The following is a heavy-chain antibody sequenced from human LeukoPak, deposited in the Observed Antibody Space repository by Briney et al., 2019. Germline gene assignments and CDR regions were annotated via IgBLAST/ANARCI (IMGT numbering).Heavy chain of an antibody. CDR3: AKDPTYYYDSSGVGFDY. J-gene: IGHJ4*02. Sequence: GGSLRLSCAASGFTFSSYGMHWVRQAPGKGLEWVAFIRYDGSNKYYADSVKGRFTISRDNSKNKLYLQMNSLRAEDTAVYYCAKDPTYYYDSSGVGFDYWGQGTLGTVSS. CDR2: IRYDGSNK. CDR1: GFTFSSYG. V-gene: IGHV3-30*02. D-gene: IGHD3-22*01.